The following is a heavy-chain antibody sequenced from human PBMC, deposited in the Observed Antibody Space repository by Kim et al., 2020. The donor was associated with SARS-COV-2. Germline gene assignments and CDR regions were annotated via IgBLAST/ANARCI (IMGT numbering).Heavy chain of an antibody. V-gene: IGHV4-59*01. D-gene: IGHD3-10*01. CDR1: GGSISSYY. Sequence: SETLSLTCTVSGGSISSYYWSWIRQPPGKGLEWIGYINYRGSTNYNPSLKSRVTISVDTSKSQFSLKLSSVTAADTAVYYCARDNEKTSGSLYYYYGMDVLGQGTTVTVSS. CDR3: ARDNEKTSGSLYYYYGMDV. CDR2: INYRGST. J-gene: IGHJ6*02.